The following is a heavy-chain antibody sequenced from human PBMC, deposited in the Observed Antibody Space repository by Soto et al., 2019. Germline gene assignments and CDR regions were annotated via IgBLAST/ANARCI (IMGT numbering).Heavy chain of an antibody. CDR1: GGSFSGYY. D-gene: IGHD3-10*01. J-gene: IGHJ6*02. CDR3: ARVSGNYYYGMDV. Sequence: QVQLQQWGAGLLKPSETLSLTCAVYGGSFSGYYWNWIRQPPGKGLEWIGEINHSGSTNYNPSLKILVTISVHTSKNQFSLKLSSVTAADTAVYYCARVSGNYYYGMDVWGQGTTVTVSS. CDR2: INHSGST. V-gene: IGHV4-34*01.